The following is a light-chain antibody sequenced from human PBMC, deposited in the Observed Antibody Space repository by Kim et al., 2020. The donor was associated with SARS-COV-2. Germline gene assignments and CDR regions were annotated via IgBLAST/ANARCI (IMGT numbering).Light chain of an antibody. J-gene: IGLJ3*02. CDR3: QTWGTGIWM. CDR1: SGHSNYA. Sequence: SVKLTGTLSSGHSNYAIAWHQQQPEKGPRYLMKVNNDGSHSKGDGIPDRFSGSSSGAERYLTISSLQSEDEADYYCQTWGTGIWMFGGGTKLTVL. CDR2: VNNDGSH. V-gene: IGLV4-69*02.